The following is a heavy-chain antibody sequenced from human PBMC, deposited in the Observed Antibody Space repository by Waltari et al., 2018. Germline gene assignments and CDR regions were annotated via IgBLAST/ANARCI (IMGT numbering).Heavy chain of an antibody. Sequence: EVQLVESGGGLVQPGGSLRLSCAPSGVTCRSFWMSWVRQAPGKGLEWLANINPDGSVKNYVDSVKGRFTISRDSAKNSLYLQMNSLRAEDTAVYYCAKDSYSKGDYWGQGTLLTVSS. V-gene: IGHV3-7*03. D-gene: IGHD4-4*01. CDR1: GVTCRSFW. J-gene: IGHJ4*02. CDR3: AKDSYSKGDY. CDR2: INPDGSVK.